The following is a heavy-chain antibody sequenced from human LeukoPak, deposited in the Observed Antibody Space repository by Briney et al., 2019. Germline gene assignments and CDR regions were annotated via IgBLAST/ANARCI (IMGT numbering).Heavy chain of an antibody. CDR1: GFTVSSYY. CDR2: IYSDGST. D-gene: IGHD6-13*01. J-gene: IGHJ4*02. Sequence: GGSLRLSCAASGFTVSSYYMGWVRQAPGKGLEWVSVIYSDGSTYYADSVKGRFTISRDNSKNTLYLQMNSLRAEDTAVYYCARGYFGSSGPYYWGQGTLVTVSS. V-gene: IGHV3-53*01. CDR3: ARGYFGSSGPYY.